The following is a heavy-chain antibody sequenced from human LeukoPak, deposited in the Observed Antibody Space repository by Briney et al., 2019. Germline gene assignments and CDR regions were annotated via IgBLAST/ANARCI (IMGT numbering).Heavy chain of an antibody. CDR2: ITGSGATT. CDR1: EFTFSSYT. Sequence: PGGSLRLSCAASEFTFSSYTMSWVRQAPGKGLEWVSAITGSGATTSYADSVKGRFTISRDNSKNTLLLQMNSLRVDDTAVYFCAKGAAADASGRYFDYWGQGTLVTVSS. V-gene: IGHV3-23*01. J-gene: IGHJ4*02. D-gene: IGHD6-13*01. CDR3: AKGAAADASGRYFDY.